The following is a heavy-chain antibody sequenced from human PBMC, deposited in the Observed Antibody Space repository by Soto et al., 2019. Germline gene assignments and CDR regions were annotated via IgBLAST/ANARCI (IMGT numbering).Heavy chain of an antibody. D-gene: IGHD2-8*02. CDR1: GGSINSYY. CDR3: TRSSTGYAFDI. V-gene: IGHV4-59*01. Sequence: QVQLQESGPGLVKPSETLSLTCTVSGGSINSYYWTWIRQPPGKGLEWVGYVYYTGSTSYNPSLRGRATISLDRSMNQFSLKLTSVTIADTAVYYCTRSSTGYAFDIWGQGTMVTVSS. CDR2: VYYTGST. J-gene: IGHJ3*02.